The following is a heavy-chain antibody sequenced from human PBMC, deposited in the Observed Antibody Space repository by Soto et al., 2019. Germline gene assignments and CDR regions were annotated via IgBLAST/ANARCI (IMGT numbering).Heavy chain of an antibody. D-gene: IGHD2-21*02. CDR2: ISGYDGRT. CDR1: WYTFTSYG. V-gene: IGHV1-18*01. J-gene: IGHJ6*02. Sequence: QVHLVQSGAEVKKPGASVKVSCKTSWYTFTSYGISWVRQAPGQGLEWLGWISGYDGRTNLAQKVQDRVTMTTDTSTSTVYMELRSLRSDDTAVYYCAREGDVPYYYYGMDVWGQGTTVTVSS. CDR3: AREGDVPYYYYGMDV.